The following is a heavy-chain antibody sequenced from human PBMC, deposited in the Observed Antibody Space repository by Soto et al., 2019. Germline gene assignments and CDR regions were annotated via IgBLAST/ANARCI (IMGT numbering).Heavy chain of an antibody. CDR2: IYYSGST. Sequence: SETLSLTCTVSGGSISSYYWSWIRQPPGKGLEWIGYIYYSGSTNYNPSLKSRVTISVDTSKNQFSLNLSSVTAADTAVYYCVTSVILSGGSYKGLIRLHYFDTSGPGTLVTVSS. J-gene: IGHJ4*02. D-gene: IGHD3-3*01. CDR1: GGSISSYY. V-gene: IGHV4-59*01. CDR3: VTSVILSGGSYKGLIRLHYFDT.